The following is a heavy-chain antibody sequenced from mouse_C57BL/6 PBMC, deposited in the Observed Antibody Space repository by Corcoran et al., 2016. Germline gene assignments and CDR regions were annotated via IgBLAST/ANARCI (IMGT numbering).Heavy chain of an antibody. D-gene: IGHD1-1*01. CDR2: IYPGDGDT. Sequence: QVQLQQSGAELVKPGASVKISCKASGYAFSSYWMNWVKQRPGKGLEWIGQIYPGDGDTNYNGKFKGKATLTADKSSSTAYMQLSSLTSEDSAVYFCARSTFYYGSGDYFDYWGQGTILTVSS. CDR1: GYAFSSYW. CDR3: ARSTFYYGSGDYFDY. J-gene: IGHJ2*01. V-gene: IGHV1-80*01.